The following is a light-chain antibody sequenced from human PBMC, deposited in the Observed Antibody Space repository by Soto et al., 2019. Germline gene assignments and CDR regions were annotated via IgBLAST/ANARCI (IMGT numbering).Light chain of an antibody. CDR1: QSVSNN. V-gene: IGKV3-15*01. Sequence: EIVMTQSPATLSVSPGERATLSCRASQSVSNNLAWYQQKPGQGPRLLIYGASTRATGIPARFSGSGSGTEFTLTISSLQSEDFAVYYCQQYGSSPGTFGQGTKVDIK. J-gene: IGKJ1*01. CDR2: GAS. CDR3: QQYGSSPGT.